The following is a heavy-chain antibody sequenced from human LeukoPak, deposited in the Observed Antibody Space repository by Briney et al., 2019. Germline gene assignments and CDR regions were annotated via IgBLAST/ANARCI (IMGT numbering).Heavy chain of an antibody. D-gene: IGHD1-26*01. Sequence: SETLSLTCTVSGYSISSGYYWGWIRQPPGKGLEWIGYIYYSGSTHYNPSLKSRVTISVDTSKNQFSLKLSSVTAADTAVYYCARVAMGWSQSAAFDIWGQGTMVTVSS. CDR2: IYYSGST. V-gene: IGHV4-38-2*02. CDR3: ARVAMGWSQSAAFDI. CDR1: GYSISSGYY. J-gene: IGHJ3*02.